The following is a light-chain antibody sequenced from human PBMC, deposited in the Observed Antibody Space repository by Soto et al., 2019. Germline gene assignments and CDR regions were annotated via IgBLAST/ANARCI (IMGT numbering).Light chain of an antibody. Sequence: DIQLTQSPSFLSASLGDRVTITCRASQDIRSYLAWYQQKPGKAPNLLIYTASTLQTGVPSRFSGSGSGTEFTLTISSLQPEDFAFYYCQQVNSYPITFGQGTRLEI. V-gene: IGKV1-9*01. CDR3: QQVNSYPIT. CDR2: TAS. J-gene: IGKJ5*01. CDR1: QDIRSY.